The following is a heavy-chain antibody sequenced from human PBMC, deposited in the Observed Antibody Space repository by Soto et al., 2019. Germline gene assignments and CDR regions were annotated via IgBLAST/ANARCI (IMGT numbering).Heavy chain of an antibody. V-gene: IGHV4-39*01. CDR2: IYYSGST. D-gene: IGHD3-10*01. J-gene: IGHJ4*02. CDR3: ARLGRYYGSGSYSLNFDY. CDR1: GGSISSSSYY. Sequence: QLQLQESGPGLVKPSETLSLTCTVSGGSISSSSYYWGWIRQPPGKGLEWIGSIYYSGSTYYNPSLKSRGTISVDTSKNQFSLKLSSVTAADTAVYYCARLGRYYGSGSYSLNFDYWGQGTLVTVSS.